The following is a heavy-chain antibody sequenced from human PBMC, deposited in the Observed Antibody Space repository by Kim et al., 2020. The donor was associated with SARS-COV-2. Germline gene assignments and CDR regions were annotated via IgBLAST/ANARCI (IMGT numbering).Heavy chain of an antibody. CDR1: GFSFSEFH. D-gene: IGHD3-9*01. CDR3: VKSTRPWRYFLYS. V-gene: IGHV3-11*01. CDR2: ISTSGINM. J-gene: IGHJ4*02. Sequence: GGSLRLSCAASGFSFSEFHMTWIRQAPGKGLEWLSYISTSGINMYYADSVRGRFTISRDNAKNSLYLQMNSLRAEDTAVYYCVKSTRPWRYFLYSWGQGTLVTVSS.